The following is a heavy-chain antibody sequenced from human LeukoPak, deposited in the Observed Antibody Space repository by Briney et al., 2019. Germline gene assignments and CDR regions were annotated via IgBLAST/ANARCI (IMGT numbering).Heavy chain of an antibody. V-gene: IGHV4-34*01. D-gene: IGHD3-3*01. CDR1: GGSFSGYY. J-gene: IGHJ4*02. CDR2: INHSGST. CDR3: ARGYYDFWSGYSSYFDY. Sequence: SETLSLTCAVYGGSFSGYYWSWIRQPPGKGLEWIGEINHSGSTNYNPYLKSRVTISVDTSRNQFSLKLSSVTAADTAVYYCARGYYDFWSGYSSYFDYWGQGTLVTVSS.